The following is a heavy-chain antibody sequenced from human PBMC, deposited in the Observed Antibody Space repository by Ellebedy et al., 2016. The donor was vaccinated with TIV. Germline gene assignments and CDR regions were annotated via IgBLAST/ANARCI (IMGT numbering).Heavy chain of an antibody. V-gene: IGHV3-33*01. J-gene: IGHJ6*02. CDR1: GFTFSSYG. Sequence: GGSLRLSXAASGFTFSSYGMHWVRQAPGKGLEWVAVIWYDGSNKYYADSVKGRFTISRDNSKNTLYLQMNSLRAEDTAVHYCAREPMVRGVIRRGYAMDVWGQGTTVTVSS. CDR3: AREPMVRGVIRRGYAMDV. D-gene: IGHD3-10*01. CDR2: IWYDGSNK.